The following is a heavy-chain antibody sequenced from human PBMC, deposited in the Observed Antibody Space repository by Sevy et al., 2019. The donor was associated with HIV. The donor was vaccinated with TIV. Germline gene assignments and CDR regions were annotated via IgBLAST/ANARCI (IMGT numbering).Heavy chain of an antibody. Sequence: GGSLRLSCAASGFTFSSYAMHWVRQAPGKGLEWVAVISYDGSNKYYADSVKGRLTISRDNSKNTLYLQMNSLRAEDTAVYYCARDRGSGWYYFDYWGQGTLVTVSS. CDR3: ARDRGSGWYYFDY. J-gene: IGHJ4*02. CDR2: ISYDGSNK. V-gene: IGHV3-30-3*01. D-gene: IGHD6-19*01. CDR1: GFTFSSYA.